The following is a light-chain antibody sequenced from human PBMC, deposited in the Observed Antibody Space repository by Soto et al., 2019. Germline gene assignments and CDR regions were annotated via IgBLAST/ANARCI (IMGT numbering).Light chain of an antibody. V-gene: IGKV1-13*02. CDR1: QGISSD. CDR2: DAS. CDR3: QQFNSYPFT. J-gene: IGKJ5*01. Sequence: AIQLTQSPYSLSASVGDRVTITCRASQGISSDLAWYQQKPVKAPKLLIYDASSLESGVPSRFSRSGSGTDFTLTNSSLQPEDFATYFCQQFNSYPFTFGQWTRLEIK.